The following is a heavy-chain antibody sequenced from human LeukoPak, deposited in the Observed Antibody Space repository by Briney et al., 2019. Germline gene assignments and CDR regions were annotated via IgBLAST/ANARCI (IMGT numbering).Heavy chain of an antibody. CDR3: ARSPYWGGFDP. CDR1: GGSISSYY. CDR2: IYYSGST. D-gene: IGHD7-27*01. V-gene: IGHV4-59*01. Sequence: PSETLSLTCTVSGGSISSYYWSWIRQPPGKGLEWIGYIYYSGSTNYNPSLRSRVTISVDTSKNQFSLKLSSVTAADTAVYYCARSPYWGGFDPWGQGTLVTVSS. J-gene: IGHJ5*02.